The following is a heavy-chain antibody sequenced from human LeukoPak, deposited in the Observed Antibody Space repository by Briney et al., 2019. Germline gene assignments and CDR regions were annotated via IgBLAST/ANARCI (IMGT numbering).Heavy chain of an antibody. CDR1: GFTFSSYS. CDR3: AREAGGIAARFDY. D-gene: IGHD6-6*01. V-gene: IGHV3-21*01. CDR2: SSSSSSYI. J-gene: IGHJ4*02. Sequence: GGSLRLSCAASGFTFSSYSMNWVRQAPGKGLEWVSSSSSSSSYIYYADSVKGRFTISRDNAKNSLYLQMNSLRAEDTAVYYRAREAGGIAARFDYRGQGTLVTVSS.